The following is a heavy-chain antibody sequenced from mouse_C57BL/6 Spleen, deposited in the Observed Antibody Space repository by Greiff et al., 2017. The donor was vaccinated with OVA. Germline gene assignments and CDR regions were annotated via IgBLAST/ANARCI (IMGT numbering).Heavy chain of an antibody. CDR1: GFSFNTYA. D-gene: IGHD2-3*01. J-gene: IGHJ2*01. CDR2: IRSKSNNYAT. V-gene: IGHV10-1*01. Sequence: DVQLQESGGGLVQPKGSLKLSCAASGFSFNTYAMNWVRQAPGKGLEWVARIRSKSNNYATYYADSVKDRFTISRDDSESMLYLQMNNLKTEDTAMYYCVRSPDGYFDYWGQGTTLTVSS. CDR3: VRSPDGYFDY.